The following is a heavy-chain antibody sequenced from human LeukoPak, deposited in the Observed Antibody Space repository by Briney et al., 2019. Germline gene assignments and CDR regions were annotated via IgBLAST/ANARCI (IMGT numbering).Heavy chain of an antibody. Sequence: KPSETLSLTCAVYGGSFSGYYWSWIRQPPGKGLEWIGGINHSGSTNYNPSLKSRVTISVDTSKNQFSLKLSSVTAADTAVYYCARDGSYCSSTSCRHLDYWGQGTLVTVSS. D-gene: IGHD2-2*01. CDR1: GGSFSGYY. CDR3: ARDGSYCSSTSCRHLDY. CDR2: INHSGST. V-gene: IGHV4-34*01. J-gene: IGHJ4*02.